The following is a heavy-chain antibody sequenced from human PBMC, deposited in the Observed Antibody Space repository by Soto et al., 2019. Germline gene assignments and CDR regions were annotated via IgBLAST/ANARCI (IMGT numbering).Heavy chain of an antibody. CDR1: GFTVSNNH. CDR2: VHGGGST. CDR3: AGRLTTAASLDY. V-gene: IGHV3-53*01. Sequence: VQLVESGGGLIQPGGSLRLSCAASGFTVSNNHMTWVRQAAGKGLELVSFVHGGGSTSYADSVKGRFTISRDNSKNTLYLQTDSLRAEDTAIYYGAGRLTTAASLDYWGRGTLVTVSS. D-gene: IGHD3-16*01. J-gene: IGHJ4*02.